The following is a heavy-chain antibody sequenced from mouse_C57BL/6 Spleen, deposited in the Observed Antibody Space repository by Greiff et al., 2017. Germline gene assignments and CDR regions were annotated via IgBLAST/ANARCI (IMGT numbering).Heavy chain of an antibody. V-gene: IGHV1-81*01. Sequence: QVQLQQSGAELARPVASVKLSCQASGYTFTSYGISWVKQRTGQGLEWIGEIYPRSGNTYYNEKFKGKATLTADKSSSTAYMELRSLTSEDSAVYFCANWDNFAYWGQRTLVTVSA. J-gene: IGHJ3*01. CDR1: GYTFTSYG. CDR2: IYPRSGNT. D-gene: IGHD4-1*01. CDR3: ANWDNFAY.